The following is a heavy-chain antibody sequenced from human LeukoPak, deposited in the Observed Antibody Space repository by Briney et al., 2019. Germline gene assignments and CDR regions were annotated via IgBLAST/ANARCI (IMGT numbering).Heavy chain of an antibody. Sequence: GGSLRLSCAASGFTFSSYWMSWVRQAPGKGLEWVANIKQDGSEKYYVDSVKGRFTISRDNAKNSLYLQMNSLRAEDTAVYYCAREVTVPAAPIYYWGQGTLVTVSS. V-gene: IGHV3-7*03. CDR3: AREVTVPAAPIYY. J-gene: IGHJ4*02. D-gene: IGHD2-2*01. CDR2: IKQDGSEK. CDR1: GFTFSSYW.